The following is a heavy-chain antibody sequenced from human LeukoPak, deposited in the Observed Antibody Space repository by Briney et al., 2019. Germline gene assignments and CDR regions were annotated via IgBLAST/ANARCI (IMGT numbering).Heavy chain of an antibody. Sequence: SETLPLTCAVYGGSCDDYYCSWLRQPPGKGLEWIGEIHPSGIFYYNSSLLSRVTISIDTSKSQFSLRLTSVAAADTAFYYCARGRDRSKAGDHWGQGSLVTVSS. J-gene: IGHJ4*02. V-gene: IGHV4-34*01. CDR3: ARGRDRSKAGDH. D-gene: IGHD5-24*01. CDR2: IHPSGIF. CDR1: GGSCDDYY.